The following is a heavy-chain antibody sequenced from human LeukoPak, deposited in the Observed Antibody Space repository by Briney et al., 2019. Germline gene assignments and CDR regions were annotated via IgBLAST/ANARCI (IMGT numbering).Heavy chain of an antibody. Sequence: GGSLRLSCAASGFTFSSYAMHWVRQAPGKGLEWVAVISYDGSNKYYADSLKGRFTISRDNAKKSVYLQMNSLRAEDTAVYYCARGALDAATPFDSWGQGTLVTVSS. CDR1: GFTFSSYA. CDR2: ISYDGSNK. CDR3: ARGALDAATPFDS. J-gene: IGHJ5*01. V-gene: IGHV3-30*04. D-gene: IGHD2-15*01.